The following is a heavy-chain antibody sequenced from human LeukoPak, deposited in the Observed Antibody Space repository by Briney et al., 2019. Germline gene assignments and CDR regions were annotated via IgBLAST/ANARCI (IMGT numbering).Heavy chain of an antibody. V-gene: IGHV1-18*01. Sequence: GASVKVSCKASGYTFSSYGTNWVRQAPGQGLEWMGWISAYNGNTNSAQNLQGRVTMTTDTSTSTAYMELRSLRSDDTAVYYCARDPDYLNLLYWGQGTLVTVSS. D-gene: IGHD5-12*01. CDR2: ISAYNGNT. CDR1: GYTFSSYG. J-gene: IGHJ4*02. CDR3: ARDPDYLNLLY.